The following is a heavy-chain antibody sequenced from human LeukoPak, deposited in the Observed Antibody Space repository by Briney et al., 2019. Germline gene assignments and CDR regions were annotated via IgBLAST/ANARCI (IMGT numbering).Heavy chain of an antibody. Sequence: GGSLRLSCAASGFTFNTYSMNWVRQAPGKGLEWVSSISISSNIYYADSVKGRFTISRDNNKNSLFLQMNSLRAEDTAVYFCAKSARAVMAMMDVWGKGTTVTVSS. CDR3: AKSARAVMAMMDV. J-gene: IGHJ6*03. V-gene: IGHV3-21*01. CDR1: GFTFNTYS. D-gene: IGHD3-16*01. CDR2: ISISSNI.